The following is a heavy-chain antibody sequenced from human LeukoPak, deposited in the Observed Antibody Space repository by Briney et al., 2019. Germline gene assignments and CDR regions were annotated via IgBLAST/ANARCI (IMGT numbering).Heavy chain of an antibody. V-gene: IGHV1-18*01. D-gene: IGHD3-3*01. CDR1: GYTFTSYG. CDR2: ISAYNGNT. CDR3: AASDSYDFWSGYPGYYFDY. Sequence: ASVKVSCKASGYTFTSYGISWVRQAPGQGLEWMGWISAYNGNTNYAQKLQGRVTMTTDTSTSTAYMELRSLRSDDTAVYYCAASDSYDFWSGYPGYYFDYWGQGTLVTVSS. J-gene: IGHJ4*02.